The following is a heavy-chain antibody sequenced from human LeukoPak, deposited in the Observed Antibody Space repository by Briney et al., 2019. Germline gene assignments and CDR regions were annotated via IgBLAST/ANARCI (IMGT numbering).Heavy chain of an antibody. D-gene: IGHD6-13*01. Sequence: SETLSLTSTLSGGSTTSYSWSCIRHPPRKGLERIWYISSSEPTNYNAPLKSRVTISLDTSKNQFSLKLSSVPAADTGVYYCARDPTIAPAGNPIGCWGQGTLVTVSS. CDR2: ISSSEPT. CDR3: ARDPTIAPAGNPIGC. CDR1: GGSTTSYS. J-gene: IGHJ4*02. V-gene: IGHV4-59*01.